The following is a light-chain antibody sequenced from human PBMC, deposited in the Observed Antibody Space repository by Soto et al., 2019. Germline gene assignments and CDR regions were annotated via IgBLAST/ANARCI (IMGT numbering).Light chain of an antibody. J-gene: IGLJ2*01. V-gene: IGLV2-14*03. CDR3: TSYTTSSIPL. CDR1: SADIGTYNY. Sequence: QSALTQPASLSGSPGQSITISCTGTSADIGTYNYVSWYQQHPGKAPKLIIYDVGSRPSGISDRFSGSKSGNSASLTISGLQAEDEADYYCTSYTTSSIPLLGGGTKLTVL. CDR2: DVG.